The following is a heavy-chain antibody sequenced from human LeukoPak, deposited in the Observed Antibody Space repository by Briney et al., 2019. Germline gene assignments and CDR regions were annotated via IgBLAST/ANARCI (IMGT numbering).Heavy chain of an antibody. CDR2: ISYDGTNK. D-gene: IGHD6-13*01. CDR3: AKSNQGIAAAGTFDH. J-gene: IGHJ4*02. V-gene: IGHV3-30*18. CDR1: GFTFNTYG. Sequence: GGSLRLSCAASGFTFNTYGMHWVRQAPGKGPEWVALISYDGTNKDHADSVKGRFTISRDNSKNTLYLQMNSLRAEDTAVYYCAKSNQGIAAAGTFDHWGQGTLVTVSS.